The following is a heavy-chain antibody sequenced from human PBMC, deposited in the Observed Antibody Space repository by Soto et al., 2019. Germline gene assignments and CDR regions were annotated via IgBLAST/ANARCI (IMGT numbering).Heavy chain of an antibody. V-gene: IGHV1-8*01. CDR3: ARVWGRDCSSTSCYYYYYYYMDV. Sequence: QVQLVQSGAEVKKPGASVKVSCKASGYTFTSYDINWVRQATGQGLEWMGWMNPNSGNTGYAQKFQGRVNMTRNTSISTAYMELSSLRSEDTAVYYCARVWGRDCSSTSCYYYYYYYMDVWGKGTTVTVSS. CDR1: GYTFTSYD. J-gene: IGHJ6*03. D-gene: IGHD2-2*01. CDR2: MNPNSGNT.